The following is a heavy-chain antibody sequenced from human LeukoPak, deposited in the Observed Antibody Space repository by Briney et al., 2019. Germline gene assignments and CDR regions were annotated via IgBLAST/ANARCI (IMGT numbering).Heavy chain of an antibody. CDR1: GFTFSSYW. J-gene: IGHJ4*02. CDR2: INSDGSST. V-gene: IGHV3-74*01. D-gene: IGHD2-2*02. Sequence: GGSLRLSCAVSGFTFSSYWMSWVRQAPGKGLVWVPRINSDGSSTSYADSVKGRFTISRDNAKNTLYLQMNSLRAEDTAVYYCEAYCSSTSCYTGAEDYWGQGTLVTVSS. CDR3: EAYCSSTSCYTGAEDY.